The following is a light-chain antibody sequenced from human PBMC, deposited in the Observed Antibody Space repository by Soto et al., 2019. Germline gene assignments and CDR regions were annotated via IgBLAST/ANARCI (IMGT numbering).Light chain of an antibody. CDR3: LQHNSYPLT. V-gene: IGKV1-33*01. J-gene: IGKJ4*01. Sequence: DIRMTQSPSSLSASVGDRVTITCQASQDISNYLNWYQQKPGKAPKLLIYDASNLETGVPSRFSGSGSGTEFTLTISSLQPEDFAAYYCLQHNSYPLTFGGGTKVDIK. CDR1: QDISNY. CDR2: DAS.